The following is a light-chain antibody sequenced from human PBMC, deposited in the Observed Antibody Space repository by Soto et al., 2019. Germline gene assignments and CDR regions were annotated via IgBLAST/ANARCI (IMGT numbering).Light chain of an antibody. CDR3: ATWDDSLNAVI. J-gene: IGLJ2*01. Sequence: QAVVTQPPSASGTPGQRVTISCSGSNSNIGSNPVHWYQQLPGTSPKILIYSNNERPSGVPDRFSGSKSGTSASLAISGLQSEDEAHYYCATWDDSLNAVIFGGGTKLTVL. V-gene: IGLV1-44*01. CDR2: SNN. CDR1: NSNIGSNP.